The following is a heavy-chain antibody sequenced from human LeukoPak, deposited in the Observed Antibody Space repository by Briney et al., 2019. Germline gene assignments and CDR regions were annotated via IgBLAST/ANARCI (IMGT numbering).Heavy chain of an antibody. V-gene: IGHV5-51*01. CDR1: GYSFSSFW. J-gene: IGHJ5*02. Sequence: GESLKISYKGSGYSFSSFWIGWVRQMPGKGLGWMGVIYPADSDTRYSPSFQGQVTISADKSTSTAYLQWSTLKASDTAIYYCARQSAAAQYTNWFDPWGQGTLVTVSS. D-gene: IGHD2-2*01. CDR3: ARQSAAAQYTNWFDP. CDR2: IYPADSDT.